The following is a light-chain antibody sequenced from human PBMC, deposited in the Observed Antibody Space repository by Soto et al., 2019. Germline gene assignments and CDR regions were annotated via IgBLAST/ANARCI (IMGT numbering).Light chain of an antibody. CDR3: SSYTTSNTRQIV. Sequence: QSVLTQPASVSGSPGQSITISCTGTSSDVGGYNYVSWYQQHPGKAPKFMIYDVSNRPSGVSNRFSGSKSGNTAPLTISGPQAEDEADYYCSSYTTSNTRQIVFGTGTKVTVL. CDR2: DVS. V-gene: IGLV2-14*01. CDR1: SSDVGGYNY. J-gene: IGLJ1*01.